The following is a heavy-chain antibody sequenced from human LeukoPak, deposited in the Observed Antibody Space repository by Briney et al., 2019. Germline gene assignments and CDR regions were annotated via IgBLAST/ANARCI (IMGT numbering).Heavy chain of an antibody. CDR3: ARDPEQYSSSPSYIS. CDR1: GFTFSDYY. CDR2: FSSSCPPI. Sequence: GGALRLSCAASGFTFSDYYMSWIRQAPGKGGEGGSYFSSSCPPIYYAYSVKPRFTLSRHHPKNSLSLQMNSLRAEHTAVYYCARDPEQYSSSPSYISWGQATLVTVSS. D-gene: IGHD6-6*01. V-gene: IGHV3-11*01. J-gene: IGHJ4*02.